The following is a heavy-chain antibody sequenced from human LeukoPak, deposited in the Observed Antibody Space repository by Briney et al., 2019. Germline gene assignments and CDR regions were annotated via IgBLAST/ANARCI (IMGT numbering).Heavy chain of an antibody. CDR3: ARGRSNTIFGVVISKNWFDP. CDR2: INPNSGGT. CDR1: GYTFTGYY. J-gene: IGHJ5*02. Sequence: ASVKVSCKASGYTFTGYYMHWVRQAPGQGLEWMGRINPNSGGTNYAQKFQGRVTMTRDTSISTAYMELSRLRSGDTAVYYCARGRSNTIFGVVISKNWFDPWGQGTLVTVSS. D-gene: IGHD3-3*01. V-gene: IGHV1-2*06.